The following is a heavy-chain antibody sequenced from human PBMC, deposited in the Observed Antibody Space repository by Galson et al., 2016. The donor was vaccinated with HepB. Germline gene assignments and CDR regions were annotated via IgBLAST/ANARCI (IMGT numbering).Heavy chain of an antibody. CDR2: ISWDGDST. J-gene: IGHJ5*02. CDR1: GFTFDDYT. CDR3: AKGGVVVAATRFDP. V-gene: IGHV3-43*01. D-gene: IGHD2-15*01. Sequence: SLRLSCAASGFTFDDYTMYWVRQAPGKGLEWVSLISWDGDSTYYADSVKGRFTISRDNSKNSLYLQMNSLRTEDTALYYCAKGGVVVAATRFDPWGQGTLVTVSS.